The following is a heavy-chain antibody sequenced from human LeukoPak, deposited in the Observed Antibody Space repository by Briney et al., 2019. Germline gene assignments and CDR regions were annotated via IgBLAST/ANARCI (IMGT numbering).Heavy chain of an antibody. D-gene: IGHD6-19*01. Sequence: GGSLRLSCAASGFTFSSYSMNWVRQAPGKGLEWVSSISSSSSYIYYADSVKGRFTISRDNAKNSLYLQMNSLRAEDTAVYYCAREGGWYDAYYFDYWGQGTLVTVSS. CDR2: ISSSSSYI. V-gene: IGHV3-21*01. J-gene: IGHJ4*02. CDR1: GFTFSSYS. CDR3: AREGGWYDAYYFDY.